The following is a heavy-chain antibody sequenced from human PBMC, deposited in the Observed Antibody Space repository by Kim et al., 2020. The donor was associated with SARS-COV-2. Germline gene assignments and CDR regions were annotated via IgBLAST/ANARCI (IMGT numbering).Heavy chain of an antibody. CDR2: INPSNDAT. Sequence: ASVKVSCKASGYTFTSYYVHWVRQAPGQGLEWMGIINPSNDATTYAQKFQGRVTLTRDTSTSTVYMELSSLISDDTALYYCSRNRIPMVRGAPDYWGQGTQVTVSS. V-gene: IGHV1-46*01. CDR3: SRNRIPMVRGAPDY. J-gene: IGHJ4*02. CDR1: GYTFTSYY. D-gene: IGHD3-10*01.